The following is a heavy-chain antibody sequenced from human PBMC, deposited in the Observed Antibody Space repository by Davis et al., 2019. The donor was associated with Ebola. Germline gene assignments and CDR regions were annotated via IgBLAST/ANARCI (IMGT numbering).Heavy chain of an antibody. J-gene: IGHJ4*02. Sequence: GESLKISCAASGFTFDDYTMHWVRQAPGKGLEWVSLISWDGGSTYYADSVKGRFTISRDNSKNSMYLQMNSLRAEDTAVYYCARGSLTFGGVIVSWGQGTLVTVSS. V-gene: IGHV3-43*01. D-gene: IGHD3-16*02. CDR3: ARGSLTFGGVIVS. CDR2: ISWDGGST. CDR1: GFTFDDYT.